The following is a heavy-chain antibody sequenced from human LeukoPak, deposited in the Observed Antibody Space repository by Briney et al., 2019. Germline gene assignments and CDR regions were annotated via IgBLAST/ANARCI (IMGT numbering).Heavy chain of an antibody. V-gene: IGHV4-34*01. J-gene: IGHJ3*02. CDR3: ARVYGAGYDFRGAFDI. D-gene: IGHD5-12*01. CDR2: INHSGST. Sequence: PSETLSLTCAVYGGSFSGYYWSWIRQPPGKGLEWIGEINHSGSTNYNPPLKSRVTISVDTSKNQFSLKLSSVTAADTAVYYCARVYGAGYDFRGAFDIWGQGTMVTVSS. CDR1: GGSFSGYY.